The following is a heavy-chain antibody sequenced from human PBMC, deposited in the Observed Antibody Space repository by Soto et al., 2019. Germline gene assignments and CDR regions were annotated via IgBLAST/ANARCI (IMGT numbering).Heavy chain of an antibody. J-gene: IGHJ5*02. CDR3: AWAGYNWFDP. V-gene: IGHV1-3*01. CDR1: GYTFTTYA. D-gene: IGHD6-25*01. Sequence: ASVKVSCKASGYTFTTYAIHWVRQAPGQRLEWMGWINAGNGDTKSSQNFQGRPTITRDTSASTAYMELSSLRSEDTAVYYCAWAGYNWFDPWGQGTLVTVSS. CDR2: INAGNGDT.